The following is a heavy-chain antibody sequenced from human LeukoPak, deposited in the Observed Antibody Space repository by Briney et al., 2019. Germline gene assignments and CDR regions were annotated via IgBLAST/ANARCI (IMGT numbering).Heavy chain of an antibody. CDR2: IISIFGTA. D-gene: IGHD1-14*01. J-gene: IGHJ4*02. Sequence: SVKVSCKASGGTFSSYAISWVRQAPGQGLEWMGGIISIFGTANYAQKFQGRVTITTDESTSTAYMELSSLRSEDTAVYYCARDSGTEPYMGKLDYWGQGPLVTVSS. CDR3: ARDSGTEPYMGKLDY. CDR1: GGTFSSYA. V-gene: IGHV1-69*05.